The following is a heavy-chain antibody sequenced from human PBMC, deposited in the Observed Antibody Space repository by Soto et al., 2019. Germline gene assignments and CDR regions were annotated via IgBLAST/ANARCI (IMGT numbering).Heavy chain of an antibody. CDR3: ARHALVSGVRGATISWFDP. Sequence: SETLSLTCTVSGGSIISNTYYWAWIRQPPGKGPEWIGSVYYSGFTYDNPSLRSRVTMSVDTSKNQFSLKLRSVTAADTAVYYCARHALVSGVRGATISWFDPWGQGTLVTVSS. J-gene: IGHJ5*02. CDR1: GGSIISNTYY. CDR2: VYYSGFT. V-gene: IGHV4-39*01. D-gene: IGHD3-10*01.